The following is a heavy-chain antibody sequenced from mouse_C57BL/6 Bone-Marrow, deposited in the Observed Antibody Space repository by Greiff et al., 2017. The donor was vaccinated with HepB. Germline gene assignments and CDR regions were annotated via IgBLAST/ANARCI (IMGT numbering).Heavy chain of an antibody. CDR1: GFTFSSYA. J-gene: IGHJ1*03. D-gene: IGHD1-1*01. CDR3: ASDYYGSSYYWYFDV. CDR2: ISDGGSYT. V-gene: IGHV5-4*03. Sequence: EVMLVESGGGLVKPGGSLKLSCAASGFTFSSYAMSWVRQTPEKRLEWVATISDGGSYTYYPDNVKGRFTISRDNAKNNLYLQMSHLKSEDTAMYYCASDYYGSSYYWYFDVWGTGTTVTVSS.